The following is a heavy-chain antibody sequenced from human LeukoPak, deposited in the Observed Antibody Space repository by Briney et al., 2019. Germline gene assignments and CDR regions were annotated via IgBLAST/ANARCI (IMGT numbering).Heavy chain of an antibody. V-gene: IGHV4-38-2*02. CDR2: IYHSGST. Sequence: SETLSLTCTVSGYSISSGYYWGWIRQPPGKGLEWIGSIYHSGSTYYNPSLKSRVTISVDTSKNQFSLKLSSVTAADTAVYYCARQEGGYYGSGSYYPDYYYYMDVWGKGTTVTVSS. J-gene: IGHJ6*03. CDR3: ARQEGGYYGSGSYYPDYYYYMDV. CDR1: GYSISSGYY. D-gene: IGHD3-10*01.